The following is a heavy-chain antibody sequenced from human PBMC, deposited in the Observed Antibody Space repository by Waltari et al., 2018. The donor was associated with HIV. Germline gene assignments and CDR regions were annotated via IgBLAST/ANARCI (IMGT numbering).Heavy chain of an antibody. J-gene: IGHJ5*02. D-gene: IGHD3-10*01. CDR1: GGSISSHY. V-gene: IGHV4-4*07. CDR2: IYSSGNT. Sequence: QVQLQESGPGLVKPSETLSLICTVSGGSISSHYWSWIRQPAGKGLEWIGRIYSSGNTDYNPSPNRRVTMSLDTSKNQFSLKLNAVTAADTAVYYCARSRVDMIRNELDPWGQGTLVTVSS. CDR3: ARSRVDMIRNELDP.